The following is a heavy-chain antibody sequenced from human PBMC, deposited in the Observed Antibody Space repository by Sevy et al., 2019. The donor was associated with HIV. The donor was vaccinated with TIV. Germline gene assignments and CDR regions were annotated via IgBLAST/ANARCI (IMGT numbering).Heavy chain of an antibody. D-gene: IGHD3-3*01. CDR2: IKQDGSEK. Sequence: GGSLRLSCAGSGFIFSDYWLSWVRQSPGKGLEWVATIKQDGSEKYYVDSVKGRFAISRDNGRNSVSLEMTGLRVEDTALYYCSREPGGFNWRPYYFDSWGQGTLVTVSS. CDR3: SREPGGFNWRPYYFDS. CDR1: GFIFSDYW. J-gene: IGHJ4*02. V-gene: IGHV3-7*01.